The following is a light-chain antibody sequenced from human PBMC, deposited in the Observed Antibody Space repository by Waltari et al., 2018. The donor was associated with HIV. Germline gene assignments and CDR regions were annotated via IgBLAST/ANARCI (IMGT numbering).Light chain of an antibody. CDR2: SAS. Sequence: EIIMTQSPTTLSVAPGERATFSCRASQSVATNLAWYQQKPGQAPRLLIHSASTRATGVPPRFSGSGSGTEFTLTINSLQSEDFAIYYCQQYNLWPPITFGQGTRL. V-gene: IGKV3-15*01. CDR1: QSVATN. J-gene: IGKJ5*01. CDR3: QQYNLWPPIT.